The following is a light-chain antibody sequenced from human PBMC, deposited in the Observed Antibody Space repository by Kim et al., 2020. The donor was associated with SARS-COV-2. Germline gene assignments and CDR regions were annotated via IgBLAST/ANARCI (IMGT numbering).Light chain of an antibody. CDR1: NIGSKN. V-gene: IGLV3-9*01. CDR3: QVWDSTVV. CDR2: RDS. Sequence: SYELTQPLSVSVALGQTARITCGGNNIGSKNVHWYHQKPGQAPVLVIYRDSNRPSGIPERFSGSNSGSTATLTISRAQAGDEGDYYCQVWDSTVVFGGGTKVTVL. J-gene: IGLJ3*02.